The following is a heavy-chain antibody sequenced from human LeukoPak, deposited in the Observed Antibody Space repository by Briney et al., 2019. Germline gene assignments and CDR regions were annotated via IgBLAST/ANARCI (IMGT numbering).Heavy chain of an antibody. J-gene: IGHJ4*02. CDR1: GFIFNTYA. CDR2: ISYDGSNK. D-gene: IGHD7-27*01. V-gene: IGHV3-30-3*01. CDR3: ARDPQDWGSYHFDY. Sequence: PGGSLRLSRAASGFIFNTYAMHWVRQAPGKGLEWVAVISYDGSNKYYADSVKGRFTISRDNSKNTLYLQMNSLRPEDTAVYYCARDPQDWGSYHFDYWGQGTLVTVSS.